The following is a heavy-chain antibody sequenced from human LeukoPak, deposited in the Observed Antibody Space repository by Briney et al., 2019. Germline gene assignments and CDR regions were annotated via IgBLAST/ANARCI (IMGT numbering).Heavy chain of an antibody. J-gene: IGHJ4*02. CDR2: INPNSGDT. CDR1: GFTFNNFG. D-gene: IGHD6-13*01. V-gene: IGHV1-2*02. Sequence: GGSLRLSCVASGFTFNNFGMHWVRQAPGQGLEWMGWINPNSGDTHYAQRFQGRVTMTWDTSISTAYMELSRLYSDDTAVYSCARDLTATAAFDCWGQGTLVTVSS. CDR3: ARDLTATAAFDC.